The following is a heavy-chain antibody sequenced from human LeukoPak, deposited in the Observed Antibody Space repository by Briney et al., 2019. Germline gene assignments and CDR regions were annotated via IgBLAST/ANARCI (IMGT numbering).Heavy chain of an antibody. CDR3: ARKDDSRGYGTFDY. D-gene: IGHD3-22*01. CDR2: IYYSGSA. Sequence: PSETLSLTCTVSGGSVSSGSYHWSWIRQPPGKGLEWIGKIYYSGSANYNPSLKSRVTISVDRSKNQFSLKLSSVTAADTALYYCARKDDSRGYGTFDYWGRGTLVTVSS. V-gene: IGHV4-61*01. CDR1: GGSVSSGSYH. J-gene: IGHJ4*02.